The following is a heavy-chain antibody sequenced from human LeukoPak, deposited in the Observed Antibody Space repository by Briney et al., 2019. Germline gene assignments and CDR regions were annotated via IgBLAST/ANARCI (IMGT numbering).Heavy chain of an antibody. CDR1: GGTFSSYA. J-gene: IGHJ6*03. CDR2: IIPIFGTA. D-gene: IGHD6-19*01. CDR3: ATHSSGSNTYYYYYMDV. V-gene: IGHV1-69*05. Sequence: GASVKVSCKASGGTFSSYAISWVRQAPGRGLEWMGRIIPIFGTANYAQKFQGRVTITTDESTSTAYMELSSLRSEDTAVYYCATHSSGSNTYYYYYMDVWGKGTTVTVSS.